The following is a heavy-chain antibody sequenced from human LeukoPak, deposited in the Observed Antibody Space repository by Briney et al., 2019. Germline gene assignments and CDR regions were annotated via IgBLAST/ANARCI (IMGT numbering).Heavy chain of an antibody. D-gene: IGHD6-13*01. V-gene: IGHV3-48*01. CDR2: IGSSSSPI. CDR3: ARGQSSSWSRDKYFDY. Sequence: QPGGSLRLSCAASGFTFSNYNINWVRQAPGKGLEWVSFIGSSSSPIYYADSVKGRFTVSRDNSKNTLYLQMNSLRAEDTAVYYCARGQSSSWSRDKYFDYWGQGTLVTVSS. CDR1: GFTFSNYN. J-gene: IGHJ4*02.